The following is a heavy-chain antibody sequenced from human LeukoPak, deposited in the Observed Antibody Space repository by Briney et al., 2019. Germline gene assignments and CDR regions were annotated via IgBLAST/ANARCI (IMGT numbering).Heavy chain of an antibody. CDR3: ATDDYRGLGY. D-gene: IGHD3-16*01. CDR1: GITFSNYY. Sequence: GGSLRLSCVPSGITFSNYYMHWVRQVPGEGLVWVSHIIQDGSVTSYADSVKGRFTISRDNAKNTVYLQLNNLRAEDTAVYYCATDDYRGLGYWGQGTLVTVSS. J-gene: IGHJ4*02. V-gene: IGHV3-74*01. CDR2: IIQDGSVT.